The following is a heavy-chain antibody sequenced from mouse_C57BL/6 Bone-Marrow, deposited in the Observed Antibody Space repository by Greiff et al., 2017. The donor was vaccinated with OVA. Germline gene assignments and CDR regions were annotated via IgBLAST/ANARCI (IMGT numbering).Heavy chain of an antibody. D-gene: IGHD2-1*01. CDR1: GYTFTDYN. J-gene: IGHJ1*03. CDR3: PREPIYYGNGKSFDV. V-gene: IGHV1-18*01. CDR2: INPNNGGT. Sequence: VQLKESGPELVKPGASVKIPCKASGYTFTDYNMDWVKQSHGKSLEWIGDINPNNGGTIYNQKFKGKATLTVDKSSSTAYMELRSLTSEDTAVDYCPREPIYYGNGKSFDVWGTGTTVTVSS.